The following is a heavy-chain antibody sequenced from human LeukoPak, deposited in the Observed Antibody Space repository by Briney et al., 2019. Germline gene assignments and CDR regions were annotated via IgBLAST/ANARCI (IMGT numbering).Heavy chain of an antibody. Sequence: SVKVSCKASGGTFSSYAISWVRQASGQGLEWMGGIIPIFGTANYAQKFQGRVTITADESTSTAYMELSSLRSEDTAVYYCARNAVPDRPFSGMDVWGKGTTVTVSS. J-gene: IGHJ6*04. CDR2: IIPIFGTA. V-gene: IGHV1-69*13. D-gene: IGHD2-2*01. CDR1: GGTFSSYA. CDR3: ARNAVPDRPFSGMDV.